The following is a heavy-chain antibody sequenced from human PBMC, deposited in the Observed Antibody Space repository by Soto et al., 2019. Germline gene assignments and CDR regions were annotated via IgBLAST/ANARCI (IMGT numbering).Heavy chain of an antibody. CDR1: GFTFSSYA. CDR3: AKDTGPYYYDSSGYPPRWAFDI. V-gene: IGHV3-23*01. Sequence: GGSLRLSCAASGFTFSSYAMSWVRQGPGKGLEWVSAISGSGGSTYYADSVKGRFTISRDNSKNPLYLQMNSLRAEDTAVYYCAKDTGPYYYDSSGYPPRWAFDIWGQGTRVTVSS. CDR2: ISGSGGST. J-gene: IGHJ3*02. D-gene: IGHD3-22*01.